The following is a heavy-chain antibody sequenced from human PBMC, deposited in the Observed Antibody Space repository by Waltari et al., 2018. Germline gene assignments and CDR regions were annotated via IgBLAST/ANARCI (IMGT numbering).Heavy chain of an antibody. V-gene: IGHV3-7*01. CDR2: IKQDGSGK. CDR3: SRVLATVTTNRYYFDY. D-gene: IGHD4-17*01. Sequence: VQLVESGGGLVQPGGSLRLSCAASGFTFSSSWMSWVRQAPGKGLEWVAKIKQDGSGKDYVDSVKGRFTISRDNSKNSLYLQMNSLRAEDTAVYYCSRVLATVTTNRYYFDYWGQGTLVTVSS. CDR1: GFTFSSSW. J-gene: IGHJ4*02.